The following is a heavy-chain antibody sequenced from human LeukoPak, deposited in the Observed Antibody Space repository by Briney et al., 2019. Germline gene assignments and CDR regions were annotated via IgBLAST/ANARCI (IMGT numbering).Heavy chain of an antibody. CDR2: INHSGST. Sequence: SETLSLTCAVYGGSFSGYYWSWIRQPPGKGLEWIGEINHSGSTNYNASLEGRVTISVLTSKNQFSLKLSSVIAADTAVYYCARHGKLGIHDYWGQGTLVTVSS. J-gene: IGHJ4*02. CDR3: ARHGKLGIHDY. CDR1: GGSFSGYY. D-gene: IGHD7-27*01. V-gene: IGHV4-34*01.